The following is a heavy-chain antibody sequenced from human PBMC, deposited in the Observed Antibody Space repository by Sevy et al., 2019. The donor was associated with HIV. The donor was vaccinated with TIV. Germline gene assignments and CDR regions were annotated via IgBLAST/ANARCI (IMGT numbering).Heavy chain of an antibody. CDR3: GMEDGYNYFDY. J-gene: IGHJ4*02. CDR2: IKSETDGGTT. V-gene: IGHV3-15*07. D-gene: IGHD5-12*01. Sequence: GGSLRLSCAASGFTLNKAWMNWVRQAPGKGLEWVGRIKSETDGGTTDYAEPVEGRFSIKRDDSKNKLYLQMNSLKIEDTAVYYGGMEDGYNYFDYWGQGALVTVSS. CDR1: GFTLNKAW.